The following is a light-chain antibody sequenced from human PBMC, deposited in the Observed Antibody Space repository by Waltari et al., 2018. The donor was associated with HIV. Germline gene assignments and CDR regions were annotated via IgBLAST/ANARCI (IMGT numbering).Light chain of an antibody. J-gene: IGLJ2*01. Sequence: QSVLPQPPSVSGAPGQRVTISCPGTSSNIGAGCAVTSYQQLPGTAPNLLIYSNIHRPSGVPDRFSVSKSATSASLAITGLQAEDEADYFCQSYDSSLSAYVVFGGGTKLTVL. V-gene: IGLV1-40*01. CDR1: SSNIGAGCA. CDR2: SNI. CDR3: QSYDSSLSAYVV.